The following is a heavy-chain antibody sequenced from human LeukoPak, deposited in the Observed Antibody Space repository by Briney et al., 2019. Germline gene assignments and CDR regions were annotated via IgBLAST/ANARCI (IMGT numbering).Heavy chain of an antibody. CDR1: GYTLTELS. D-gene: IGHD3-3*01. CDR2: ISAYNGNT. CDR3: ARDPRITIFGVVRPYGMDV. V-gene: IGHV1-18*01. J-gene: IGHJ6*02. Sequence: ASVKVSCKVSGYTLTELSMHWVRQAPGQGLEWMGWISAYNGNTNYAQKLQGRVTMTTDTSTSTAYMELRSLRSDDTAVYYCARDPRITIFGVVRPYGMDVWGQGTTVTVSS.